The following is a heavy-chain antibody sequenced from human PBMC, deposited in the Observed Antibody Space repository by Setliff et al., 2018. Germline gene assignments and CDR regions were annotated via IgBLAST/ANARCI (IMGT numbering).Heavy chain of an antibody. CDR1: GYTFTNYG. J-gene: IGHJ3*02. V-gene: IGHV1-2*06. D-gene: IGHD3-10*01. Sequence: ASVKVSCKASGYTFTNYGINWVRQAPGQGLEWMGHINPIGGGATYAQKFHGRVTMTRDSSTSTVYTELNSLGADDAAIYFCARDLNRWFGEFAFDIWGQGTMVTVSS. CDR2: INPIGGGA. CDR3: ARDLNRWFGEFAFDI.